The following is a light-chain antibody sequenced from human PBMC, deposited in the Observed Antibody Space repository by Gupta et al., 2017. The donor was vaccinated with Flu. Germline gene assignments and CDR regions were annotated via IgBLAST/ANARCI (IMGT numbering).Light chain of an antibody. CDR1: SGPSSYA. J-gene: IGLJ3*02. CDR2: LNSDGSH. CDR3: QTWGTGIPHWV. Sequence: QLVLTHSPSASASLGPSVKLTCTLTSGPSSYAIAWPQQQPEKGPRYLMKLNSDGSHSKGDGIPDRFSGSSSGAERYLTISSLQSEDEADDYCQTWGTGIPHWVFGGGTKLTVL. V-gene: IGLV4-69*01.